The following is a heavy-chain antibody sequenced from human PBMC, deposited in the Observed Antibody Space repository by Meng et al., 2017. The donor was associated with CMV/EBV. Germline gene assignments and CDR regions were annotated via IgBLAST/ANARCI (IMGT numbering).Heavy chain of an antibody. V-gene: IGHV3-30-3*01. CDR2: ISYDGSNK. Sequence: GQLVESGGGVVQPGRFLRLSCAASGFTFSSYAMHWVRQAPGKGLEWVAVISYDGSNKYYADSVKGRFTISRDNSKNTLYLQMNSLRAEDTAVYYCARGDYFDYWGQGTLVTVSS. CDR1: GFTFSSYA. CDR3: ARGDYFDY. J-gene: IGHJ4*02.